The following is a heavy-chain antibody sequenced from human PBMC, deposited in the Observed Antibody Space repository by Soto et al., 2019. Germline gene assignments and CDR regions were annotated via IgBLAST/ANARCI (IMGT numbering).Heavy chain of an antibody. CDR1: GFTFSSYA. Sequence: PGGSLRLSCAASGFTFSSYAMSWVRQAPGKGLEWVSAISGGGGGTYYADSVKGRFTISRDNSKSTLYLQMNSLKTEDTAVYYCTTDPGAAVFDYWGQGTLVTVSS. CDR2: ISGGGGGT. CDR3: TTDPGAAVFDY. V-gene: IGHV3-23*01. J-gene: IGHJ4*02. D-gene: IGHD6-13*01.